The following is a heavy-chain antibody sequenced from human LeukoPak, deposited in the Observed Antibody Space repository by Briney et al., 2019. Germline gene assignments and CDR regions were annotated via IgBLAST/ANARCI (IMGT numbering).Heavy chain of an antibody. CDR2: MKDDGNEI. CDR3: ARNRATNDY. CDR1: GFTFKNYR. Sequence: GGSLRLSCTASGFTFKNYRMTWVRQAPGKGLEWVASMKDDGNEIQYVDSVKGRFTISRDNAKNSLYLQMNNLRAEDTAVYYCARNRATNDYWGQGTLVTVSS. V-gene: IGHV3-7*01. J-gene: IGHJ4*02. D-gene: IGHD1-26*01.